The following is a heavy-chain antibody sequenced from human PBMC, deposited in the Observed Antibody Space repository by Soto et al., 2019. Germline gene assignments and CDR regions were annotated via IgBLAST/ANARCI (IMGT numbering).Heavy chain of an antibody. CDR3: ARHHGPTTSENWFGP. Sequence: ASVKVSCKASGYTFFTYDISWVRQAPGQGLEWMGWISTYSGDTKYAQKFQGRVTMTTDTSTTTAYLELRSLRSDDTAVYYCARHHGPTTSENWFGPWGQGTLVTVS. V-gene: IGHV1-18*01. J-gene: IGHJ5*02. CDR1: GYTFFTYD. D-gene: IGHD5-12*01. CDR2: ISTYSGDT.